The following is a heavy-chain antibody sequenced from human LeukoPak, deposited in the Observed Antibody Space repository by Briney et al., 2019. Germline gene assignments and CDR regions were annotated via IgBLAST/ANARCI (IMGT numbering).Heavy chain of an antibody. Sequence: SVKVSCKASGGTFSSYAISWVRQAPGQGLEWMGGIIPIFGTANYAQKFQGRVTITADESTSTAYMELSSLRSEDTAVYYCARVLTGDDGYNWNFDYWGQGTLVTVSS. J-gene: IGHJ4*02. CDR3: ARVLTGDDGYNWNFDY. D-gene: IGHD5-24*01. V-gene: IGHV1-69*13. CDR2: IIPIFGTA. CDR1: GGTFSSYA.